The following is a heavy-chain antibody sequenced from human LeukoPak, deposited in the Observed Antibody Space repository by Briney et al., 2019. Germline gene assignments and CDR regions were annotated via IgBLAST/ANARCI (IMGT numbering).Heavy chain of an antibody. D-gene: IGHD5-18*01. CDR1: GFTVSSNY. CDR2: IYSGGST. J-gene: IGHJ4*02. CDR3: ARPDVDTAMGN. Sequence: QSGGSLRLSCAASGFTVSSNYMSWVRQAPGKGLEWVSVIYSGGSTYYADSVKGRFTISRDNSKNTLYLQMNSLRAEDTAVYYCARPDVDTAMGNWGQGTLVTVSS. V-gene: IGHV3-53*01.